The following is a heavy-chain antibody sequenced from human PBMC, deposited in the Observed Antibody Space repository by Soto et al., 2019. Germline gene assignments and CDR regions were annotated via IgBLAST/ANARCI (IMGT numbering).Heavy chain of an antibody. V-gene: IGHV4-34*01. Sequence: QVQLQQWGAGLLKPSETLSLTCAVYGGSFSGYYWGWIRQPPGKGLESIGEINHSGSTNYNPSLKSRVTISLDTSKNQFSLKLSSVTAADTAVYYCARRYSLWYYTSGSPGWFDPWGQGTLVTVSS. CDR2: INHSGST. J-gene: IGHJ5*02. CDR3: ARRYSLWYYTSGSPGWFDP. CDR1: GGSFSGYY. D-gene: IGHD3-10*01.